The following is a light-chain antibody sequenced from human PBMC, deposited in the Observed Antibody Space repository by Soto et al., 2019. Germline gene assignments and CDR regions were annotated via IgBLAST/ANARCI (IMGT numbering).Light chain of an antibody. CDR1: SSNIGSNS. Sequence: QLVLTQPPSASGTPGQRVTISCSGSSSNIGSNSVNWYQQLPGTAPKLLMYSSNQRPSGVPDRFSGSKSVTSASLAIGGLQSEDEADYYCAAWDDSLNGVVFGGGTKLTVL. CDR3: AAWDDSLNGVV. CDR2: SSN. J-gene: IGLJ2*01. V-gene: IGLV1-44*01.